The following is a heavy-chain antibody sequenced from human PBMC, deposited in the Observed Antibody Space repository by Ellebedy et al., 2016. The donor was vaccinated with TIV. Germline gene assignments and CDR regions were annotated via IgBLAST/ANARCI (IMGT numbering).Heavy chain of an antibody. CDR2: IITYDGDT. CDR3: ARGGRNYADY. Sequence: AASVKVSCKASGYTFVRYGLRWVRQAPGQGLEYMGWIITYDGDTSYAQKLQGRVTMTTETSTTTAYMELRSLRSDDTAMYYCARGGRNYADYWGPGTLVTVSS. J-gene: IGHJ4*02. CDR1: GYTFVRYG. V-gene: IGHV1-18*01.